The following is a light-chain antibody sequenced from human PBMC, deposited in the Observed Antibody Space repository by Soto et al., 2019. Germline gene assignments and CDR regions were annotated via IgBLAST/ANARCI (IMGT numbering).Light chain of an antibody. Sequence: QYALTQPASVSGSPGRSVTISCTGSSSDVGDFNYVSWYQRHPGRAPKLIIYDVTNRPSGVSYRFSASKSGRTASLTISGLQAEDEADYYCSSYSSSTTHVLFGGGTKLTVL. CDR3: SSYSSSTTHVL. CDR1: SSDVGDFNY. J-gene: IGLJ2*01. CDR2: DVT. V-gene: IGLV2-14*03.